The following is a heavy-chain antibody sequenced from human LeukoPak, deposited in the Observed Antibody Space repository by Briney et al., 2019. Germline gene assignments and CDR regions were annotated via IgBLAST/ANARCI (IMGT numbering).Heavy chain of an antibody. V-gene: IGHV1-18*01. D-gene: IGHD3-10*01. CDR2: ISAYNGNT. CDR3: ARVDNVLLWFGELAYFDY. CDR1: GYTFTSYG. J-gene: IGHJ4*02. Sequence: ASVKVSCKASGYTFTSYGISWVRQAPGQGLEWMGWISAYNGNTNYAQKLQGRVTMTTDTSTSTAYMELRSLRSDDTAVYYCARVDNVLLWFGELAYFDYWGQGTLVTVSS.